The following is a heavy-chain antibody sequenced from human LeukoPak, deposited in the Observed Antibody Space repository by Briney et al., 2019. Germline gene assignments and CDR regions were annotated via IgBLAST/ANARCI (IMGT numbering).Heavy chain of an antibody. J-gene: IGHJ3*02. V-gene: IGHV1-69*05. CDR1: GGTFSSYA. CDR2: IIPIFGTA. Sequence: SVKVSCKASGGTFSSYAISWVRQAPGQGLEWMGGIIPIFGTANYAQKFQGRVTITTDESTSTAYMELSSLRSEDTAVYYCATKNNGPDAFDIWGQGTMVTVSS. D-gene: IGHD2/OR15-2a*01. CDR3: ATKNNGPDAFDI.